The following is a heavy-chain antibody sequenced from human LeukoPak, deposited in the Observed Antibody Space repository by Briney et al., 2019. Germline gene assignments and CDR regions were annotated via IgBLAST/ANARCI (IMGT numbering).Heavy chain of an antibody. Sequence: GGSLRLSCAASGFTFSNAWMSWVRQAPGKGLEWVGRIKSKTDGGTTDYAAPVKGRFTISRDDSKNTLYLQINSLKTEDTAVYYCTTTLRFLEWLPVLQYYFDYWGQGTLVTVSS. J-gene: IGHJ4*02. CDR1: GFTFSNAW. CDR2: IKSKTDGGTT. CDR3: TTTLRFLEWLPVLQYYFDY. D-gene: IGHD3-3*01. V-gene: IGHV3-15*01.